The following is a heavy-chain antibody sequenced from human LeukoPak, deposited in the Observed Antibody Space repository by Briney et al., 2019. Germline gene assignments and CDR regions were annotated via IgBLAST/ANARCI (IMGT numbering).Heavy chain of an antibody. V-gene: IGHV3-48*03. CDR2: ISRTGDTI. CDR1: GFAFSTYA. D-gene: IGHD2-2*01. CDR3: ASQDLVVVPAASHYFDY. Sequence: GGSLRLSCAASGFAFSTYAMNWVRQALGKGLEWISYISRTGDTIYYADSVKGRFTISRDNAKNSLYLQMNSLRVEDTAVYYCASQDLVVVPAASHYFDYWGQGTLVTVSS. J-gene: IGHJ4*02.